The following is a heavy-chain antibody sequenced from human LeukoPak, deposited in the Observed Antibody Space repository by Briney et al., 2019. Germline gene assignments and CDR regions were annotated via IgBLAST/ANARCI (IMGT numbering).Heavy chain of an antibody. J-gene: IGHJ6*03. CDR3: ARDTMTPYFMDV. Sequence: PGGSLRLSCIGSGFTFSSYNMNWVRQAPGKGLEWVSSISSSSSYIYYADSVKGRFTISRDNAKNSLYLQMNSLRVEDTAVYYCARDTMTPYFMDVWGKGTTVTISS. V-gene: IGHV3-21*01. D-gene: IGHD2-2*01. CDR2: ISSSSSYI. CDR1: GFTFSSYN.